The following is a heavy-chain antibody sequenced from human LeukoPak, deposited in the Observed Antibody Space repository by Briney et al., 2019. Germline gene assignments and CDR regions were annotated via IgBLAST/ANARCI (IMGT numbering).Heavy chain of an antibody. J-gene: IGHJ3*02. CDR1: GYSISSGYY. CDR2: IYHSGST. CDR3: ASRSHTAMAVDAFDI. Sequence: SETLSLTCAVSGYSISSGYYWGWIRQPPGKGLEWIGSIYHSGSTYYNPSLKSRVTISVDTSKNQFSLKLSSVTAADTAVYYCASRSHTAMAVDAFDIWGQGTMVT. V-gene: IGHV4-38-2*01. D-gene: IGHD5-18*01.